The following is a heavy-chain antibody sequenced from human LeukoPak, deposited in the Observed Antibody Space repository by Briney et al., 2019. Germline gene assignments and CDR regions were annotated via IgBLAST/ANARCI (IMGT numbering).Heavy chain of an antibody. CDR1: GFTFSSKW. V-gene: IGHV3-7*03. CDR3: AKDRSLGGTLLWAS. D-gene: IGHD1-26*01. Sequence: GGSLRLPCAASGFTFSSKWMSWVRQGPGKGLEWVGNIQPDGSEQYPVDSVKGRFTISRDNAKNSLYLQMNSLRAEDTAIYYCAKDRSLGGTLLWASWGQGTLVTVSS. CDR2: IQPDGSEQ. J-gene: IGHJ5*02.